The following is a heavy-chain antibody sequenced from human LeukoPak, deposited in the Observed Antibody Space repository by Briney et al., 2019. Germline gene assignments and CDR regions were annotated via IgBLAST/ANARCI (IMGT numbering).Heavy chain of an antibody. J-gene: IGHJ4*02. CDR1: GYTFTTYG. D-gene: IGHD6-19*01. V-gene: IGHV1-18*01. CDR3: ARDWGSGWYYFDY. CDR2: ISAYNGNT. Sequence: GASVRVSCKASGYTFTTYGISWVRQAPGQGLEWMGWISAYNGNTNYAQKLQGRVTMTTDTFTSTAYMELRSLRSDDTAVYYRARDWGSGWYYFDYWGQGTLVTVSS.